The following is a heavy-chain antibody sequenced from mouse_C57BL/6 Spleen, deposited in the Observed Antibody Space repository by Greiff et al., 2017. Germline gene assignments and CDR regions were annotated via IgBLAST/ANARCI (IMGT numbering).Heavy chain of an antibody. D-gene: IGHD1-1*01. Sequence: VQLQQSGPGLVAPSQSLSITCTVSGFSLTSSGVHWVRQPPGKGLEWLVVIWSDGSTTYNSALKSRLSISKDNSKSQVFLKMNSLQTDDTAMYYCARNYGSSPYWYFDVWGTGTTVTVSS. CDR3: ARNYGSSPYWYFDV. J-gene: IGHJ1*03. CDR2: IWSDGST. V-gene: IGHV2-6*02. CDR1: GFSLTSSG.